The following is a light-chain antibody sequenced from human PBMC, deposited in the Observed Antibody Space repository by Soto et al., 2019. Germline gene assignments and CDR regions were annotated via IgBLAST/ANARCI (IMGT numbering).Light chain of an antibody. J-gene: IGLJ2*01. Sequence: QSVLTQPPSVSEAPRQRVTISCSGSWSNIGNNAVNWYQQLPGKAPKLLIYYDDLLSSGVSDRFSGSKSGTSASLAISWLQSEDEADYYCAVWDDNLNVVVFGGGTKLTVL. CDR3: AVWDDNLNVVV. CDR1: WSNIGNNA. CDR2: YDD. V-gene: IGLV1-36*01.